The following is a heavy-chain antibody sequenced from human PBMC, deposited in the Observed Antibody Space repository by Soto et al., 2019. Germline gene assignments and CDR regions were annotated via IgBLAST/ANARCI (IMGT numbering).Heavy chain of an antibody. V-gene: IGHV3-23*01. CDR2: ISGSGGST. CDR3: AKDRGRDIVVVVAATDWYFDY. Sequence: EVQLLESGGGLVQPGGSLRLSCAASGFTFSSYAMSWVRQAPGKGLEWVSAISGSGGSTYYADSVKGRFTISRDNSKNTLYMQMNILRAEDTAVYYCAKDRGRDIVVVVAATDWYFDYWGQGTLVTVSS. D-gene: IGHD2-15*01. J-gene: IGHJ4*02. CDR1: GFTFSSYA.